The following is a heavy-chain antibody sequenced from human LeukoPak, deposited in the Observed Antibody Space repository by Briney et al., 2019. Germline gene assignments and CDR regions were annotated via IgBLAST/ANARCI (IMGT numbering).Heavy chain of an antibody. CDR1: GFTFSSYA. V-gene: IGHV3-30-3*01. Sequence: GGSLRLSCAASGFTFSSYAMHWVRQAPGKGLEWVAVISYDGSNKYYADSVKGRFTISRDNSKNTLYLQMNSLRAEDTAVYYCARDSMIVVPNPLGPEYYFDYWGQGTLVTVSS. D-gene: IGHD3-22*01. J-gene: IGHJ4*02. CDR2: ISYDGSNK. CDR3: ARDSMIVVPNPLGPEYYFDY.